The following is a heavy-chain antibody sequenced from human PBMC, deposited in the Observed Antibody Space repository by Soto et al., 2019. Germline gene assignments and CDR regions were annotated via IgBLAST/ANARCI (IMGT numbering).Heavy chain of an antibody. Sequence: EVQLLESGGGLVQPGGSLRLSCAASGFTFSSYAMSWVRQAPGKGLEWVSAISGSGGSTYYADSVKGRFTISRDNSKNTLYLQMNSLRAEDTAVYYCAKEGGLEQWLVSGFDYWGQGTLVTVSS. CDR1: GFTFSSYA. D-gene: IGHD6-19*01. CDR2: ISGSGGST. J-gene: IGHJ4*02. CDR3: AKEGGLEQWLVSGFDY. V-gene: IGHV3-23*01.